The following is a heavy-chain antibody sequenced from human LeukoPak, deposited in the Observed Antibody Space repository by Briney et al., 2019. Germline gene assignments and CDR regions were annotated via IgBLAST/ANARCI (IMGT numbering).Heavy chain of an antibody. CDR3: ASRVLWFWDETSGAFNI. Sequence: KPSETLSLTCTGPGGSISSRSYYWGWSRQPPGKGLERLGLIYYRGSTDYNPSLKSRVTIYLETSKNEFSLTMRSVTAAVTLVYCWASRVLWFWDETSGAFNIWGQGTMVTVSS. V-gene: IGHV4-39*01. J-gene: IGHJ3*02. CDR1: GGSISSRSYY. CDR2: IYYRGST. D-gene: IGHD3-10*01.